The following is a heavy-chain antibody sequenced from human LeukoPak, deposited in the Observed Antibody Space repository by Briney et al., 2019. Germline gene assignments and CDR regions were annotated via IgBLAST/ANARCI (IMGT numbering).Heavy chain of an antibody. V-gene: IGHV3-66*01. CDR2: IYSGGST. Sequence: PGGSLRLSCAASGFTFSSYSMNWVRQAPGKGLEWVSVIYSGGSTYYADSVKGRFTISRDNSKNTLYLQMNSLRAEDTAVYYCARSTGGSSWYRWFDPWGQGTPVTVSS. CDR3: ARSTGGSSWYRWFDP. D-gene: IGHD6-13*01. J-gene: IGHJ5*02. CDR1: GFTFSSYS.